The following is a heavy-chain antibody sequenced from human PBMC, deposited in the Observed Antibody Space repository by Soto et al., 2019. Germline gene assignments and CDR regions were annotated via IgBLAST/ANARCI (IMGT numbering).Heavy chain of an antibody. Sequence: SETLSLTCTVSDGSISSSSYYWGWIRQPPGKGLEWIGSSYYSGSTYSNPSLKSRVTISVDTAKNQFSLKLSSVTAADTAVYFCXSHIVVVVASTPGWFDPWGQGTLVTVSS. CDR1: DGSISSSSYY. J-gene: IGHJ5*02. V-gene: IGHV4-39*01. CDR2: SYYSGST. CDR3: XSHIVVVVASTPGWFDP. D-gene: IGHD2-15*01.